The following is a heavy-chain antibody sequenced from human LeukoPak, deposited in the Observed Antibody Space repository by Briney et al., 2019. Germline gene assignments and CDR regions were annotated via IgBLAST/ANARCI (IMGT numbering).Heavy chain of an antibody. Sequence: GGSLRLSCAASGFTFSSYAMHWVRQAPGKGLEWVAVISYDGSNKYYADSVKGRFTISRDNSKNALYLQMNSLRAEDTAVYYCARGGRRIAAAVDYWGQGTLVTVSS. V-gene: IGHV3-30-3*01. J-gene: IGHJ4*02. CDR3: ARGGRRIAAAVDY. CDR1: GFTFSSYA. CDR2: ISYDGSNK. D-gene: IGHD6-13*01.